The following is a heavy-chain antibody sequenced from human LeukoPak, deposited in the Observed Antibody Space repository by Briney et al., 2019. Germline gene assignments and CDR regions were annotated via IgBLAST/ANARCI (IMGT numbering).Heavy chain of an antibody. CDR2: IWYDGRNK. Sequence: GRSLRLSCAASGFTFSDSGMHWVRQTPGKGLEWVALIWYDGRNKYYADSVKGRYTISRDNSNNTLYLQMNSLRAEDTAVYYCARGFYYHTSGYWGIDYWGQGTLVTVSS. D-gene: IGHD3-22*01. J-gene: IGHJ4*02. CDR3: ARGFYYHTSGYWGIDY. V-gene: IGHV3-33*01. CDR1: GFTFSDSG.